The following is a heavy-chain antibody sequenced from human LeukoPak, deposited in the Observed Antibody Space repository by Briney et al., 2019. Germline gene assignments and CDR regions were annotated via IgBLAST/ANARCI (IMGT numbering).Heavy chain of an antibody. CDR3: ATRPGIAVAGFDY. D-gene: IGHD6-19*01. CDR2: ISTYNGDT. J-gene: IGHJ4*02. Sequence: ASVKVTCNASGYTFTSYGISWVRQAPGQGLEWMGWISTYNGDTNYAQKLQGRVTMTTDTSTSTAYMELSSLRSEDTAVYYCATRPGIAVAGFDYWGQGTLVTVSS. V-gene: IGHV1-18*01. CDR1: GYTFTSYG.